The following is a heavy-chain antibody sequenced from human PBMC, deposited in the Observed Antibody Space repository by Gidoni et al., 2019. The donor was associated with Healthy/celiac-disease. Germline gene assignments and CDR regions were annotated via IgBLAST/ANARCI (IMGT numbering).Heavy chain of an antibody. J-gene: IGHJ5*02. CDR1: GGSISSGDCY. CDR2: IYYSGST. CDR3: AREVRGSYYDGSGSLNWFDP. D-gene: IGHD3-10*01. Sequence: QGQLQESGPGLVKPSQTLSLTCTVSGGSISSGDCYWSWIRQPPGKGLEWIGYIYYSGSTYYNPSLKSRVTISVDTSKNQFSLTLGSVTAADTAVYYCAREVRGSYYDGSGSLNWFDPWGQGTLVTVSS. V-gene: IGHV4-30-4*01.